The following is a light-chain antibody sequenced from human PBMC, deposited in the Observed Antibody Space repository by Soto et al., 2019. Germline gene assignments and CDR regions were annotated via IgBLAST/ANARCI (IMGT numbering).Light chain of an antibody. CDR2: EVS. V-gene: IGLV2-14*01. CDR3: CSYRSSSLYV. Sequence: QSLLTQASSVSGSPGQSVTISCTGTSSDVGDYNYVSWYQQHPGKAPKVMIYEVSHRPSGVSNRFSGYKYGNTASLTISGLQAEDEADYYCCSYRSSSLYVFGTGTTVTVL. CDR1: SSDVGDYNY. J-gene: IGLJ1*01.